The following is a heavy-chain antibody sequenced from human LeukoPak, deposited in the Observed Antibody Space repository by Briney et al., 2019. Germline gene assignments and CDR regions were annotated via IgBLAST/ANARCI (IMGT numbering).Heavy chain of an antibody. Sequence: PGGSLRLSCAASGFTFSNYWMHWVRQAPGQGLVWVSRINSDGSSTSYADSVKGRFTISRDNAKNTLYLQMTSLSAEDTAVYYCARDRKTGAPDYWGQGTLVTVSS. V-gene: IGHV3-74*01. CDR3: ARDRKTGAPDY. CDR2: INSDGSST. CDR1: GFTFSNYW. J-gene: IGHJ4*02. D-gene: IGHD1-1*01.